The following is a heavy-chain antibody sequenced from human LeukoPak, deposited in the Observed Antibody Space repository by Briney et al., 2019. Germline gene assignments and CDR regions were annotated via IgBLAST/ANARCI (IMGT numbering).Heavy chain of an antibody. V-gene: IGHV4-61*02. J-gene: IGHJ6*03. CDR2: IYTSGST. CDR1: GGSISSGSYY. CDR3: ARDRALYYYYMDV. Sequence: SETLSLTCTVSGGSISSGSYYWSWIRQPAGKGLEWIGRIYTSGSTNYNPSLKSRVTISVDTSKNQFSLKLSSVTAADTAVYYCARDRALYYYYMDVWGKGTTVTVSS.